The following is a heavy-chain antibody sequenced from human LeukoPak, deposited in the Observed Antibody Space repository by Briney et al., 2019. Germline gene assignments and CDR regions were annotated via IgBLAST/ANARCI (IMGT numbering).Heavy chain of an antibody. CDR2: ISWNSGSI. CDR1: GFTFDDYA. Sequence: GGSLRLSCAASGFTFDDYAMHWVRQAPGKGLEWVSGISWNSGSIGYADSVKGRFTISRDNAKNSLFLQMNSLRAEDMALYYCAKDEFVASDFSGAFDIWGQGTMVTVSS. V-gene: IGHV3-9*03. J-gene: IGHJ3*02. CDR3: AKDEFVASDFSGAFDI. D-gene: IGHD2/OR15-2a*01.